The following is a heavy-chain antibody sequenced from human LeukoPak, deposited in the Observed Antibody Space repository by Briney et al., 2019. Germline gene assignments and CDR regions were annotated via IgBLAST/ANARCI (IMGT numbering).Heavy chain of an antibody. CDR3: ARVRFGELLSDY. CDR2: INPNSGST. Sequence: GASVKVSCKASVYTFTGYYMHWVRQAPGQGLEWMGWINPNSGSTNYAQKFQGRVTMTRDTSISTAYMELSRLRSDDTAVYYCARVRFGELLSDYWGQGTLVTVSS. CDR1: VYTFTGYY. D-gene: IGHD3-10*01. V-gene: IGHV1-2*02. J-gene: IGHJ4*02.